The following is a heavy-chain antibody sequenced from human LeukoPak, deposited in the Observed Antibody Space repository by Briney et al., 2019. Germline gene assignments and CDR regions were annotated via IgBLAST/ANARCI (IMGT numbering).Heavy chain of an antibody. V-gene: IGHV3-21*01. CDR1: GFKFDDYG. D-gene: IGHD4-11*01. Sequence: GGSLRLSCRGSGFKFDDYGVTWVRQAPGKGLEWVSSISSSSSYIYYADSVKGRFTISRDNAKNTLYLQMNSLRAEDTAVYYCARLTTQLKDYWGQGTLVTVSS. J-gene: IGHJ4*02. CDR2: ISSSSSYI. CDR3: ARLTTQLKDY.